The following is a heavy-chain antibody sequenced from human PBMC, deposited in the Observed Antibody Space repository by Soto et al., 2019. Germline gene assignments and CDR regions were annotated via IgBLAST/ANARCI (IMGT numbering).Heavy chain of an antibody. J-gene: IGHJ3*02. Sequence: GESLKISCKGSGYSFTSYWIGWVRQMPGKGLEWMGIIYPGDSDTRYSPSFQGQVTISADKSISTAYLQWSSLKASDTAMYYCARARNNLWFGELLYGLDAFDIWGQGTMVTVSS. D-gene: IGHD3-10*01. CDR2: IYPGDSDT. V-gene: IGHV5-51*01. CDR3: ARARNNLWFGELLYGLDAFDI. CDR1: GYSFTSYW.